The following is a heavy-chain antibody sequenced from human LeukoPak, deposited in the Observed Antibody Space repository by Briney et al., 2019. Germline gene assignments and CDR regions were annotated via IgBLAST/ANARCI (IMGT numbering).Heavy chain of an antibody. CDR2: ISGSGGST. CDR3: AKVGSYSNYEYFDY. D-gene: IGHD4-11*01. CDR1: GFIFSNYA. J-gene: IGHJ4*02. Sequence: PGGSPRLSCAASGFIFSNYAMTWVRQAPGKGLEWVSVISGSGGSTNYAGSVKGRFTISRDNTKNTLYLQLNSLRAEDTAVYYCAKVGSYSNYEYFDYWGQGTLVTVSS. V-gene: IGHV3-23*01.